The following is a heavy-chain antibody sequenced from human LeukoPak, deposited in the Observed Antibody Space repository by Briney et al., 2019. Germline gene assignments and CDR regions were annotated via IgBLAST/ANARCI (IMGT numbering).Heavy chain of an antibody. Sequence: GGSLRLSCAASGFTFSSYWMTWVRQAPGKGLEWVANINQDGSEKYFEDSVKGRFTISRDNAKNSLYPQLNTLRVEDTAVYYCARARIVGTNYLGYGLDVWGRGTTVTVSS. J-gene: IGHJ6*02. V-gene: IGHV3-7*01. CDR1: GFTFSSYW. D-gene: IGHD1-26*01. CDR3: ARARIVGTNYLGYGLDV. CDR2: INQDGSEK.